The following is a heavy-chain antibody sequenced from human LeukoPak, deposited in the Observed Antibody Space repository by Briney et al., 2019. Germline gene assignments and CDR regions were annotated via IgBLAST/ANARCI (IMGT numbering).Heavy chain of an antibody. CDR2: TSGSADST. V-gene: IGHV3-23*01. D-gene: IGHD2-21*01. CDR3: AKVADVYSVYYFDS. CDR1: GFNFQRYG. Sequence: PAGSLRLSCVASGFNFQRYGMGWVRQAPGKGLEWVSATSGSADSTHYADSVRGRFTISRDNSKHILYLQMNILRAEDTALYYCAKVADVYSVYYFDSWGPGTLVTVSS. J-gene: IGHJ4*02.